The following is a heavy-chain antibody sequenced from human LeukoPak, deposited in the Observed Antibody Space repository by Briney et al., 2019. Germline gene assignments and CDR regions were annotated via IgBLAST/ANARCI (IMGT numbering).Heavy chain of an antibody. CDR3: ARDGPLYGSGSYPRGAFDI. V-gene: IGHV4-38-2*02. D-gene: IGHD3-10*01. Sequence: SETLSLTCNVSGYSISSGYYWGWVRQPPRKGLEWTATIYHSGNTYYNPSLKSRVTISVDRSKNQFSLKLSSVTAADTAVYYCARDGPLYGSGSYPRGAFDIWGQGTMVTVSS. CDR1: GYSISSGYY. CDR2: IYHSGNT. J-gene: IGHJ3*02.